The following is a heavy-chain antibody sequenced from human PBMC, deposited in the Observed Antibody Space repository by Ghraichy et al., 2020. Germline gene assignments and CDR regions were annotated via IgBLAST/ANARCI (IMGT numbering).Heavy chain of an antibody. Sequence: TLSLTCTVSGGSISSYYWSWIRQPPGKGLEWIGYIYYSGSTNYNPSLKSRVTISVDTSKNQFSLKLSSVTAADTAVYYCARDGYSSGFDYWGQGTLVTVSS. CDR2: IYYSGST. CDR1: GGSISSYY. D-gene: IGHD6-25*01. CDR3: ARDGYSSGFDY. V-gene: IGHV4-59*01. J-gene: IGHJ4*02.